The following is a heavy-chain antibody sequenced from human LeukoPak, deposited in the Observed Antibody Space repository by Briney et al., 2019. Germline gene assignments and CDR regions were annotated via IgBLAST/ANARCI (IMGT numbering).Heavy chain of an antibody. CDR3: ARRDWNYEDHDAFDI. Sequence: GGSLRLSCAASGFTFSSYAMHWVRQAPGKGLEWVAVISYDGSNKYYADSVKGRFTISRDNSKSTLYLQMNSLRAEDTAVYYCARRDWNYEDHDAFDIWGQGTMVTVSS. CDR2: ISYDGSNK. D-gene: IGHD1-7*01. J-gene: IGHJ3*02. CDR1: GFTFSSYA. V-gene: IGHV3-30*04.